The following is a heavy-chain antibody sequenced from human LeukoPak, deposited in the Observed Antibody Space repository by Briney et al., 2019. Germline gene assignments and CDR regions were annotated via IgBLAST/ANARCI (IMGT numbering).Heavy chain of an antibody. CDR3: ARGPSETDYYDSSGYYYYYMDV. J-gene: IGHJ6*03. Sequence: PRASVKVSCKASGYTFTGYYMHWVRQAPGQGLEWMGRINPNSGGTNYAQKFQGRVTMTRDTSISTAYMELSRLRSDDTAVYYCARGPSETDYYDSSGYYYYYMDVWGKGTTVTVSS. D-gene: IGHD3-22*01. CDR1: GYTFTGYY. CDR2: INPNSGGT. V-gene: IGHV1-2*06.